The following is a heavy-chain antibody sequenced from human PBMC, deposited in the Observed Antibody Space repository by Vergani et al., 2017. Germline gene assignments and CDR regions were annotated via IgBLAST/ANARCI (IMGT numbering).Heavy chain of an antibody. CDR2: IDRNYGV. V-gene: IGHV3-9*01. CDR1: GFTFQAFA. J-gene: IGHJ2*01. Sequence: EAQLAESGGGLVQPGGSLRLSCTASGFTFQAFAFHWVRQVSGRGLEGVSGIDRNYGVKNGNSFEGRFSISRDNAKKAVFLQMNNLRHEDTALYFCVKDNDYDAAGPFDLWGRGTLVTVSS. CDR3: VKDNDYDAAGPFDL. D-gene: IGHD3-16*01.